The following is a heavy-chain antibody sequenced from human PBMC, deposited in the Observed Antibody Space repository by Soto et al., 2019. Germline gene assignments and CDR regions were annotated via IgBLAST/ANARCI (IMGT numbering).Heavy chain of an antibody. V-gene: IGHV3-11*01. Sequence: PGGSLRLSCAASGFTFSDYYMSWIRQAPGKGLEWVSYISSSGSTIYYADSVKGRFTISRDNAKNSLYLQMNSLRAEDTAVYYCAREVAATLSAIDYWGQGTLVTVSS. J-gene: IGHJ4*02. D-gene: IGHD2-15*01. CDR2: ISSSGSTI. CDR1: GFTFSDYY. CDR3: AREVAATLSAIDY.